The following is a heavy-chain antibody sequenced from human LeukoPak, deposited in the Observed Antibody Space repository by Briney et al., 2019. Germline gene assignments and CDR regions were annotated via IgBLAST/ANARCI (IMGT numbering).Heavy chain of an antibody. V-gene: IGHV3-74*01. CDR1: GFTFSSYW. Sequence: PRGSLRLSCAASGFTFSSYWMHWVRQAPGKGLVWVSRINSDGSSTNYADSVKGRFTISRDNAKNTLYLQMNSLRAEDTALYYCAKDLTTYCGGDCSFDYWGQGTLVTVSS. D-gene: IGHD2-21*02. CDR3: AKDLTTYCGGDCSFDY. CDR2: INSDGSST. J-gene: IGHJ4*02.